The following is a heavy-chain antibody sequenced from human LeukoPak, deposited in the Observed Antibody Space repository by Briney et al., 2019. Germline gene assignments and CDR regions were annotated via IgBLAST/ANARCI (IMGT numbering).Heavy chain of an antibody. CDR2: ISSSSSTI. CDR3: ARGPDFWSGYPTS. V-gene: IGHV3-48*01. D-gene: IGHD3-3*01. J-gene: IGHJ5*02. CDR1: GFTFSSYS. Sequence: GGSLRLSCAASGFTFSSYSMNWVRQAPGKGLEWVSYISSSSSTIYYADSVKGRFTISRDNAKNSLYLQMNSLRAEDTAVYYCARGPDFWSGYPTSWGQGTLVTVSS.